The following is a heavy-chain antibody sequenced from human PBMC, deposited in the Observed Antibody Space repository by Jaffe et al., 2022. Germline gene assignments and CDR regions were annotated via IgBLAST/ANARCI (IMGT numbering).Heavy chain of an antibody. V-gene: IGHV3-23*01. CDR3: AKRYYGDTRTSYYYYYYMDV. Sequence: EVQLLESGGGLVQPGGSLRLSCAASGFTFSSYAMSWVRQAPGKGLEWVSAISGSGGSTYYADSVKGRFTISRDNSKNTLYLQMNSLRAEDTAVYYCAKRYYGDTRTSYYYYYYMDVWGKGTTVTVSS. D-gene: IGHD4-17*01. J-gene: IGHJ6*03. CDR2: ISGSGGST. CDR1: GFTFSSYA.